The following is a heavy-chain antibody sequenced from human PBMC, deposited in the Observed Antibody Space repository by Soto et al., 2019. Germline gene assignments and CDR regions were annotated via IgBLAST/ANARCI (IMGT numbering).Heavy chain of an antibody. Sequence: EVQLVESGGGLAQPGRSLRLSCVASGFIFEDYDMHWVRQVPGKGLEWVSSISSNSGAIKYADSVKGRFTLSRDNAKNSMYLEMNSLRVEDTAFYFGVKRTFSSSKVIVDYWCQGTLVTFSS. V-gene: IGHV3-9*01. D-gene: IGHD6-6*01. CDR3: VKRTFSSSKVIVDY. J-gene: IGHJ4*02. CDR2: ISSNSGAI. CDR1: GFIFEDYD.